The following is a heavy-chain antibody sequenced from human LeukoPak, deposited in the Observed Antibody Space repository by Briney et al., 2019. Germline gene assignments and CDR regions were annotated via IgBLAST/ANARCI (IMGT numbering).Heavy chain of an antibody. CDR2: ISYDGSNK. CDR1: GFTFSSYW. J-gene: IGHJ4*02. D-gene: IGHD6-13*01. Sequence: GGSLRLSCAASGFTFSSYWMSWVRQAPGKGLEWVAVISYDGSNKYYADSVKGRFTISRDNSKNTLYLQMNSLRAEDTAVYYCAKGERAPTWYSSSPGYYFDYWGQGTLVTVSS. V-gene: IGHV3-30*18. CDR3: AKGERAPTWYSSSPGYYFDY.